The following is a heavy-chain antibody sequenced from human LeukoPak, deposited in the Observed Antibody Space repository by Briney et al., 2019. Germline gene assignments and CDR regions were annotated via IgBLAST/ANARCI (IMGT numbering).Heavy chain of an antibody. CDR2: IIPIFGTA. V-gene: IGHV1-69*05. Sequence: SVKVSCKASGGTFSSYAISWVRQAPGQGLEWMGGIIPIFGTANYAQKFQGRVTNTTDESTSTAYMELSSLRSEDTAVYYCARQGPYYYYYYMDVWGKGTTVTVSS. CDR3: ARQGPYYYYYYMDV. CDR1: GGTFSSYA. J-gene: IGHJ6*03.